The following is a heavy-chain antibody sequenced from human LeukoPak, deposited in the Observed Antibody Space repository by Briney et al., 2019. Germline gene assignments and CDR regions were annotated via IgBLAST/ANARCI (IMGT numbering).Heavy chain of an antibody. CDR3: ARGGSSDAYYYYYYYMDV. V-gene: IGHV1-2*02. CDR2: INPNSGGT. D-gene: IGHD6-6*01. J-gene: IGHJ6*03. CDR1: GYTFTSYG. Sequence: GASVKVSCKASGYTFTSYGISWVRQAPGQGLEWMGWINPNSGGTNYAQNFQGRVTMTRDTSISTAYMELSRLRSDDTAVYYCARGGSSDAYYYYYYYMDVWGKGTTVTVSS.